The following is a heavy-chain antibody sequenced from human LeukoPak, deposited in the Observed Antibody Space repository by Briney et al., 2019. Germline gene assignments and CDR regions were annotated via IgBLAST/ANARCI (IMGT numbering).Heavy chain of an antibody. V-gene: IGHV4-61*02. Sequence: SQTLSLTCAVSGGSISSGSYSWSWIRQPPGKGLEWIGRIYTSGSTNYNPSLKSRVTMSVDTSKNQFSLKLSSVTAADTAVYYCVRVIGAPNYYYYMDVWGKGTTVTVSS. D-gene: IGHD3-22*01. J-gene: IGHJ6*03. CDR3: VRVIGAPNYYYYMDV. CDR2: IYTSGST. CDR1: GGSISSGSYS.